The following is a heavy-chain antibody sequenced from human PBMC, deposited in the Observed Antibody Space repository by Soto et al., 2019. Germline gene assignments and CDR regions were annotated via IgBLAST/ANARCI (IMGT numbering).Heavy chain of an antibody. J-gene: IGHJ3*02. D-gene: IGHD2-15*01. CDR2: IYYSGST. CDR1: GGSISSGGYY. V-gene: IGHV4-31*03. Sequence: SETLSLTCTVSGGSISSGGYYWSWIRQHPGKGLEWIGYIYYSGSTYYNPSLKSRVTISVDTSKNQFSLKLSSVTAADTAVYCCARSSGVFAFDIWGQGTMVTVSS. CDR3: ARSSGVFAFDI.